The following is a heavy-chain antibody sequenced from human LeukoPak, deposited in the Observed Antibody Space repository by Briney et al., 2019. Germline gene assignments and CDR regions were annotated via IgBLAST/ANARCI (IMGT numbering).Heavy chain of an antibody. D-gene: IGHD2-15*01. Sequence: SETLYLTCTVSGGSISSSSYYWGWIRQPPGKGLEWIGSIYYSGSTYYNASLKSRVTISVDTSKNQFSLKLSSVTAADTAVYYCARHDSWPDYFDYWGQGTLVTVSS. J-gene: IGHJ4*02. CDR2: IYYSGST. CDR3: ARHDSWPDYFDY. V-gene: IGHV4-39*01. CDR1: GGSISSSSYY.